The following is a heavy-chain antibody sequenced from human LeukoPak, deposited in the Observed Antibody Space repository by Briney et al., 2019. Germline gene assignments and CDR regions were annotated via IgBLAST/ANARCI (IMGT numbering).Heavy chain of an antibody. CDR2: ISWNSGSI. V-gene: IGHV3-9*01. J-gene: IGHJ3*02. Sequence: GRSLRLSCAASGFTFDDYAMHWVRQAPGKGLEWVSGISWNSGSIGYADSVKGRFTISRDNAKNSLYLQMNSLRAEDTALYYCAKDIKQRYFDWLFEGAFDIWGQGTMVTVSS. CDR1: GFTFDDYA. D-gene: IGHD3-9*01. CDR3: AKDIKQRYFDWLFEGAFDI.